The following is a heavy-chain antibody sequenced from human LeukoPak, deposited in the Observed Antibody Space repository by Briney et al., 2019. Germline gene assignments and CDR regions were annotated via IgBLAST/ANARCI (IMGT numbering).Heavy chain of an antibody. J-gene: IGHJ4*02. V-gene: IGHV3-23*01. Sequence: GGSLRLSCTASGFTFSSYWMSWVRLAPGKGLEWVSSISGNSGRTYYADSVKGRFSISRDNSNNTLYLQMNSLRAEDAAVYYCAKSTSSWERVDYWGQGTLVTVSS. CDR1: GFTFSSYW. CDR3: AKSTSSWERVDY. CDR2: ISGNSGRT. D-gene: IGHD6-13*01.